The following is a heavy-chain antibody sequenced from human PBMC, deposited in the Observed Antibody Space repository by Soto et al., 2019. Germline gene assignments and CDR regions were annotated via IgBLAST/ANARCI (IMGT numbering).Heavy chain of an antibody. J-gene: IGHJ6*02. V-gene: IGHV3-11*05. Sequence: QVQLVESGGGLVKPGGSLRLSCAASGFTFSDYYMSWIRQAPGKGLEWVSYISSSSSYTNYADSVKGRFTISRDNAKNSLYLQMNSLSAEDTAVYYCASATSQAHCGMDVWGQGTTVTLSS. CDR1: GFTFSDYY. CDR3: ASATSQAHCGMDV. CDR2: ISSSSSYT.